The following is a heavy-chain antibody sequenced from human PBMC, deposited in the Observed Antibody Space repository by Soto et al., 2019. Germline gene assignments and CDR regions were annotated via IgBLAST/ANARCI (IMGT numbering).Heavy chain of an antibody. CDR3: ARVGPGVVVVAATRYYYYGMDV. Sequence: GESLKISCKGSGYSFTSYWISWVRQMPGKGLEWMGRIDPSDSYTNYSPSFQGHVTISADKSISTAYLQWSSLKASDTAMYYCARVGPGVVVVAATRYYYYGMDVWGQGTTVTVPS. V-gene: IGHV5-10-1*01. J-gene: IGHJ6*02. CDR1: GYSFTSYW. D-gene: IGHD2-15*01. CDR2: IDPSDSYT.